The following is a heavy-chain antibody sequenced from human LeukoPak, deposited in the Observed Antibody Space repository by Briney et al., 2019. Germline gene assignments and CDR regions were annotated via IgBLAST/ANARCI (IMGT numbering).Heavy chain of an antibody. J-gene: IGHJ4*02. V-gene: IGHV3-21*01. CDR3: ARDFEEQGYYWEDLDY. Sequence: PGGSLRLSCAASGFTFTSYLMNWVRQAPGKGLEWVSSISSSGGDTYYANSVKGRFTISRDNAKNSLYLQMSSLRADDTAVYYCARDFEEQGYYWEDLDYWGQGPLVTVS. CDR2: ISSSGGDT. CDR1: GFTFTSYL. D-gene: IGHD3-3*01.